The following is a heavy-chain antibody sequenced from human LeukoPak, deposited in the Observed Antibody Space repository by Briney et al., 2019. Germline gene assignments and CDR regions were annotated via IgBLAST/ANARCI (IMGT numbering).Heavy chain of an antibody. V-gene: IGHV1-46*01. CDR3: ATGWPLGPAGAVDHFDY. D-gene: IGHD6-19*01. Sequence: ASVKVSCKASGYTFTNYYMHWVRQAPGQGLEWMGIINPSGGSTSYAQKFQGRVTMTRDTSTSTVYMELSSLRSEDTAVYYCATGWPLGPAGAVDHFDYWGQGTLVTVSS. J-gene: IGHJ4*02. CDR1: GYTFTNYY. CDR2: INPSGGST.